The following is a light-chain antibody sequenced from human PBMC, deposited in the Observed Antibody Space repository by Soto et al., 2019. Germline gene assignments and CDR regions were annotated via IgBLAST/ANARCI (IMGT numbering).Light chain of an antibody. V-gene: IGLV2-8*01. CDR3: TSYGGRDNLI. J-gene: IGLJ2*01. Sequence: SALTQPPSASGSPGQSVTISCTGTSSDVGVYNYVSWFQQHPGKAPKLIISEVNKRPSGVPDRFSGSKSGNTASLTVSGLQAEDEADYYCTSYGGRDNLIFGGGTKVTVL. CDR1: SSDVGVYNY. CDR2: EVN.